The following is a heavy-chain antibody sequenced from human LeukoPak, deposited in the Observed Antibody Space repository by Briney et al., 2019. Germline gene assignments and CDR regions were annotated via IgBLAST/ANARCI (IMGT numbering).Heavy chain of an antibody. CDR1: GFTFNSYG. V-gene: IGHV3-33*01. CDR2: IWYDGSNK. CDR3: AREEAVDVYQPADFDY. J-gene: IGHJ4*02. D-gene: IGHD6-19*01. Sequence: GGSLRLSCAASGFTFNSYGMHWVRQAPGKGLEWVAVIWYDGSNKYYADSVKGRFTISRDNSKNTLYLQMNSLRAEDTAVYYCAREEAVDVYQPADFDYWGQGTLVTVSS.